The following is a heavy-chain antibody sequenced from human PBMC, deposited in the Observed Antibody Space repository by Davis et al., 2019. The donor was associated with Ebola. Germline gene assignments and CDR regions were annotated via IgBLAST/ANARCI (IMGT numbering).Heavy chain of an antibody. CDR3: ARGMYYYYGMDV. CDR2: INHSGST. J-gene: IGHJ6*02. CDR1: GGSFSGYY. D-gene: IGHD2-8*01. V-gene: IGHV4-34*01. Sequence: SETLSLTCAVYGGSFSGYYWSWIRQPPGKGLEWIGEINHSGSTNYNPSLKSRVTISVDTSKNQFSLKLSSVTAADTAVYYCARGMYYYYGMDVWGQGTTVTVSS.